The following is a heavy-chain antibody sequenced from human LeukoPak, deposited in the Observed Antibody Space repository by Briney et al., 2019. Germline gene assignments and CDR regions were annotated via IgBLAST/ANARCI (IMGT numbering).Heavy chain of an antibody. Sequence: GGSLRLSCAASGFTVSSNYMSWVRQAPGKGLEWVSVIYSGGSTYYADSVKGRFTISRDNSKNTLYLQMGSLRAEDMAVYYCARTKGHSSSWYRPYYYYGMDVWGQGTTVTVSS. D-gene: IGHD6-13*01. J-gene: IGHJ6*02. CDR1: GFTVSSNY. V-gene: IGHV3-53*05. CDR2: IYSGGST. CDR3: ARTKGHSSSWYRPYYYYGMDV.